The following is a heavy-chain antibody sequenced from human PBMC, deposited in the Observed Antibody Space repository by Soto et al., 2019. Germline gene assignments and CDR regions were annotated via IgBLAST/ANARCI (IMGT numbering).Heavy chain of an antibody. CDR2: IDWDDDK. Sequence: SGPTLVNPTQTLTLTCTFSGFSLSTSGMCVSWIRQPPGKALEWLARIDWDDDKYYSTSLKTRLTISKDTSKNQVVLTMTNMDPVDKATYYCAGILYSSGWYGRGYYYYGMDVGGKGNRVTVPQ. CDR3: AGILYSSGWYGRGYYYYGMDV. D-gene: IGHD6-13*01. V-gene: IGHV2-70*11. CDR1: GFSLSTSGMC. J-gene: IGHJ6*04.